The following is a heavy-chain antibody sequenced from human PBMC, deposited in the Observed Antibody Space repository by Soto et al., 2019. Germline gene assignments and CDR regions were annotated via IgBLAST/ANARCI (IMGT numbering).Heavy chain of an antibody. D-gene: IGHD3-9*01. Sequence: GGSLRLSCAASGFTFSSYAMSWVRQAPGKGLEWVSAISGSGGSTYYADSVKGRFTISRDNSKNTLYLQMNSLRAEDTAVYYFAKTGNNYDILTGYYGNWFDPWGQGTLVTVSS. CDR3: AKTGNNYDILTGYYGNWFDP. J-gene: IGHJ5*02. V-gene: IGHV3-23*01. CDR2: ISGSGGST. CDR1: GFTFSSYA.